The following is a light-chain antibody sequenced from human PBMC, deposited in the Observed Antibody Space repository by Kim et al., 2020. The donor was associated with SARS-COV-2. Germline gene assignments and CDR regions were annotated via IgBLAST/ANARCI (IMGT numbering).Light chain of an antibody. V-gene: IGKV3-15*01. J-gene: IGKJ2*01. CDR3: DQYRDWPPAHT. Sequence: EVVMTQSPATLSVSPGDTATLSCRASQSVSNNLAWYQHKPGQAPRLLIYGASTRATGIPARFSGSGSGTDFTLTVSSLQSEDFAIYYCDQYRDWPPAHTFGQGTKLEI. CDR2: GAS. CDR1: QSVSNN.